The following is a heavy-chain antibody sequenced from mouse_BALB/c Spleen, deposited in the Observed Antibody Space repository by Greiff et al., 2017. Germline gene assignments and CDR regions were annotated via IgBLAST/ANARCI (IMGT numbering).Heavy chain of an antibody. CDR1: GFTFNTNA. J-gene: IGHJ3*01. V-gene: IGHV10S3*01. CDR2: IRSKSNNYAT. CDR3: VRDYGSSYGFAY. D-gene: IGHD1-1*01. Sequence: DAGGGLVQPKGSLKLSCAASGFTFNTNAMNWVRQAPGKGLEWVARIRSKSNNYATYYADSVKDRFTISRDDSQSMLYLQMNNLKTEDTAMYYCVRDYGSSYGFAYWGQGTLVTVSA.